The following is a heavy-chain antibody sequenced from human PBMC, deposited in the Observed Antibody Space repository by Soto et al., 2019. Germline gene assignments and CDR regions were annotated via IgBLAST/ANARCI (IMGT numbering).Heavy chain of an antibody. Sequence: PSETLSLTCTVSGGSIRCGEYYWGWIRQPPGKGLESIGYIYYSGSTYYNPSLKSRVTISVDRSRNQFSLKLRSVTAADTAVYYCTKPKYRGVVVNVWGQGTTVPVSS. V-gene: IGHV4-30-4*03. CDR1: GGSIRCGEYY. CDR3: TKPKYRGVVVNV. D-gene: IGHD3-10*01. J-gene: IGHJ6*02. CDR2: IYYSGST.